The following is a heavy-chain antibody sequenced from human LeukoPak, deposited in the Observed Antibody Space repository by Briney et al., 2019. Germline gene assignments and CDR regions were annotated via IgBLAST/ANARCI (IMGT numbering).Heavy chain of an antibody. D-gene: IGHD1-14*01. V-gene: IGHV3-23*01. J-gene: IGHJ2*01. CDR3: VKDHTESYPSYMDF. CDR1: GFTFYNYV. CDR2: ISVNGGRA. Sequence: PGGSLRLSCAASGFTFYNYVMSWVRQAPGKWLDWVSLISVNGGRAHYADSVKVRFTISRDNLKCTVYLQMNSLRADDTATYYSVKDHTESYPSYMDFWGRGALVTVSS.